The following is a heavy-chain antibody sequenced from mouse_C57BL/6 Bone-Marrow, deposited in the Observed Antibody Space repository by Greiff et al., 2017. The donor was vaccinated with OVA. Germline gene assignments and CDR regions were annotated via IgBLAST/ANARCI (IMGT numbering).Heavy chain of an antibody. CDR2: IHPKSGST. CDR3: ARGDGSRRGHCFDY. V-gene: IGHV1-64*01. Sequence: QVHVKQSGAELVKPGASVKLSCKASGYTFTSYWMHWVKQRPGQGLEWIGMIHPKSGSTNYNEKFKSKATLTVDKSSSTAYMQLSSLTSEDSAVYYCARGDGSRRGHCFDYWGQGTTLTVSS. CDR1: GYTFTSYW. J-gene: IGHJ2*01. D-gene: IGHD1-1*01.